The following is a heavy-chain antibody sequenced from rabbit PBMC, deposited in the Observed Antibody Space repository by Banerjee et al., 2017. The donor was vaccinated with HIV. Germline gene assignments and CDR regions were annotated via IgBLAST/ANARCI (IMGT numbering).Heavy chain of an antibody. CDR1: GFSVSSSYY. CDR2: IYTGSGSA. V-gene: IGHV1S40*01. CDR3: ARDLAGVTGWNFNL. D-gene: IGHD4-1*01. Sequence: QSLVESGGDLVKPGASLTLTCTASGFSVSSSYYMCWVPQAPGKGLEWIACIYTGSGSALYVSWAKGRFTISKTSSTTVTLQMTSLTAADTATYFCARDLAGVTGWNFNLWGPGTLVTVS. J-gene: IGHJ4*01.